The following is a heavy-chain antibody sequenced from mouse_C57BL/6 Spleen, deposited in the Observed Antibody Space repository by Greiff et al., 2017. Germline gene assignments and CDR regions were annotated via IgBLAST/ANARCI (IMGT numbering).Heavy chain of an antibody. CDR3: ARGYPFAY. V-gene: IGHV1-9*01. D-gene: IGHD1-2*01. CDR1: GYTFTGYW. J-gene: IGHJ3*01. Sequence: VMLVESGAELMKPGASVKLSCKATGYTFTGYWIEWVKQRPGHGLEWIGEILPGSVSTNYNEKFKGKATFTADTSSTTAYMQLSSLTTEDSAIYYCARGYPFAYWGQGTLVTVSA. CDR2: ILPGSVST.